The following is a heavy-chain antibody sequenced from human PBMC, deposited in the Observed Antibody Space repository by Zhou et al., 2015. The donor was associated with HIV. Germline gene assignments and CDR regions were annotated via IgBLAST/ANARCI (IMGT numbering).Heavy chain of an antibody. CDR3: ASWTGLGGYYYYGMDV. V-gene: IGHV1-69*01. CDR2: IIPIFGTA. D-gene: IGHD3/OR15-3a*01. J-gene: IGHJ6*02. CDR1: GGTFSSYA. Sequence: QVQLVQSGAEVKKPGSSVKVSCKASGGTFSSYAISWVRQAPGQGLEWMGGIIPIFGTANYAQKFQGRVTITADESTSTAYMELSSLRSEDTAVYYCASWTGLGGYYYYGMDVWGQGTTVTVSS.